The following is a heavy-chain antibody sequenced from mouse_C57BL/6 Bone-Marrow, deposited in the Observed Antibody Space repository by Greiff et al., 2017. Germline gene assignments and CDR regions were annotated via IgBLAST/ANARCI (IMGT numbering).Heavy chain of an antibody. J-gene: IGHJ3*01. CDR1: FYTFTIYT. D-gene: IGHD2-2*01. Sequence: QVQLQQSGAEPALPFDPLPLCFPSSFYTFTIYTIHWLKQRPGQGLEWIGYINPSSGYTKYNQKFKDKATLTADKSSSTAYMQLSSLTSEDSAVYYCARARNSYGYLAWFAYWGQGTLVTVSA. V-gene: IGHV1-4*01. CDR3: ARARNSYGYLAWFAY. CDR2: INPSSGYT.